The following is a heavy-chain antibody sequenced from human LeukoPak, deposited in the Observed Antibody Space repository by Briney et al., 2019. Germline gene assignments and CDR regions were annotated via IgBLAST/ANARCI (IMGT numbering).Heavy chain of an antibody. J-gene: IGHJ4*02. Sequence: PSETLSLTCTVSGGSISSYYWTWIRQPPGKGLEWIGYIYDSGSTKYNPSLNSRVTISLDTSKNQFSLMLRSLTAADTAVYYCARRYTASPGERFDYWGQGTLVTVSS. CDR2: IYDSGST. D-gene: IGHD2-2*02. CDR1: GGSISSYY. V-gene: IGHV4-59*08. CDR3: ARRYTASPGERFDY.